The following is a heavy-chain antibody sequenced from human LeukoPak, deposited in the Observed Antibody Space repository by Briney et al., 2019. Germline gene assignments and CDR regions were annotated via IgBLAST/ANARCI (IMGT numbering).Heavy chain of an antibody. CDR1: GYSISSGYY. J-gene: IGHJ4*02. D-gene: IGHD2-15*01. CDR2: IYHSGST. Sequence: SETLSLTCAVSGYSISSGYYWGWIRQPPGKGLEWIGSIYHSGSTYYNPSLKSRVTISVDTSKNQFSLKLSSVTAADTAVYYCARRYQVAAFYYFDYWGQGTLVTVSS. V-gene: IGHV4-38-2*01. CDR3: ARRYQVAAFYYFDY.